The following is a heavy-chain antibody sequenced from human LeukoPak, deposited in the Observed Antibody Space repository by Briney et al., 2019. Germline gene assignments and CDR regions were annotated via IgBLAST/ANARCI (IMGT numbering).Heavy chain of an antibody. D-gene: IGHD6-6*01. Sequence: PSETLSLTCTVSGYSISSGYYWGWIRQPPGKGLEWIGSIYHSGSTYYNPSLKSRVTISVDTSKNQFSLKLSSVTAADTAVYYCARLGYSSSSGYWGQGTLVTVSS. CDR2: IYHSGST. CDR1: GYSISSGYY. CDR3: ARLGYSSSSGY. J-gene: IGHJ4*02. V-gene: IGHV4-38-2*02.